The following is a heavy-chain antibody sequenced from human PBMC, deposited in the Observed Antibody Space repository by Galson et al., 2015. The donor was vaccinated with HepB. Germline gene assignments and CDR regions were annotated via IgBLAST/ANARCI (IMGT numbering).Heavy chain of an antibody. Sequence: SLRLSCAASGFTFSSYAMSWVRQAPGKGLEWVSAISGSGGSTYYADSVKGRFTISRDNSKNTLYLQMKSLRAEDTAVYYCATDYGAGVGYFDYWGQGTLVTVSS. J-gene: IGHJ4*02. CDR3: ATDYGAGVGYFDY. D-gene: IGHD2-8*02. CDR1: GFTFSSYA. CDR2: ISGSGGST. V-gene: IGHV3-23*01.